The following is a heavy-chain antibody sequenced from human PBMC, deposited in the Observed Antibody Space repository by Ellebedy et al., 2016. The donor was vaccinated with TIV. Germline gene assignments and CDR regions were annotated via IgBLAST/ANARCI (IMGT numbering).Heavy chain of an antibody. CDR3: AKGETKYCTTSACGAPWFDP. D-gene: IGHD2-8*01. V-gene: IGHV3-23*01. Sequence: GESLKISXAASGFTFSTYAMSWVRQAPGEGLEWVSTISASGVSTYYADSVKGRFTISRDNSKNMLYLQMNSLRAEDTSLYYCAKGETKYCTTSACGAPWFDPWGQGTLVAVSS. CDR2: ISASGVST. J-gene: IGHJ5*02. CDR1: GFTFSTYA.